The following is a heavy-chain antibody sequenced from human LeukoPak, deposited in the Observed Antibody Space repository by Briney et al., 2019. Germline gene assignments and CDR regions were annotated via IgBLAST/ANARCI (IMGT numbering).Heavy chain of an antibody. CDR1: GFTFSSYS. D-gene: IGHD6-6*01. Sequence: GGSLRLSCAASGFTFSSYSMNWVRQAPGKGLEWVSYISRSSSTIYYADSVKGRFTISRDNAKNSLYLQMNSLRAEDTAVYYCARDPKLVLGYWGQGTLVTVSS. CDR3: ARDPKLVLGY. CDR2: ISRSSSTI. J-gene: IGHJ4*02. V-gene: IGHV3-48*04.